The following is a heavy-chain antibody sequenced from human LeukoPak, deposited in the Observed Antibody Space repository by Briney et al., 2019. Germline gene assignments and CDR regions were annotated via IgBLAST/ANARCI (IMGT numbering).Heavy chain of an antibody. CDR2: IKIRTSGVAP. V-gene: IGHV3-15*01. D-gene: IGHD4-17*01. Sequence: GGSLRLSRAASGFTSSNVLMTWVPQAPGQGREGWVRIKIRTSGVAPEYAAPFKGKFTISRDHSKNTVYLQINSLTADVTPMYSCVTDVAGDGYGELENWGQGNLGTVS. J-gene: IGHJ4*02. CDR1: GFTSSNVL. CDR3: VTDVAGDGYGELEN.